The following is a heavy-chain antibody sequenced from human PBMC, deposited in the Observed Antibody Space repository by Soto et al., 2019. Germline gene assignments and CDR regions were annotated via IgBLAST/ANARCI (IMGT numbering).Heavy chain of an antibody. Sequence: GASVRVSCKASGYTFTSYGISWVRQAPGQGLEWMGWISAYNGNTNYAQKLQGRVTMTTDTSTGTAYMELRSLRSDDTAVYYCARVDIVVVPAAMFFNWFDPWGQGTLVTAPQ. V-gene: IGHV1-18*01. CDR2: ISAYNGNT. CDR1: GYTFTSYG. J-gene: IGHJ5*02. CDR3: ARVDIVVVPAAMFFNWFDP. D-gene: IGHD2-2*01.